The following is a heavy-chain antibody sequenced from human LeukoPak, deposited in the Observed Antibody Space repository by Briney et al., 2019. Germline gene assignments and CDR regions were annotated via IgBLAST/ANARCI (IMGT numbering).Heavy chain of an antibody. CDR3: TRGPFGFVAYYTD. J-gene: IGHJ4*02. V-gene: IGHV3-49*03. Sequence: GGSLRLSCTGSGFTFGDYAMSWFRQAPGKGLEWVGFIRSKAYGGTTDYAASVKGRFTISRDDSKSIAYLQMNSLKTEDTAVYYCTRGPFGFVAYYTDWGQGTLVTVSS. CDR1: GFTFGDYA. CDR2: IRSKAYGGTT. D-gene: IGHD3-3*01.